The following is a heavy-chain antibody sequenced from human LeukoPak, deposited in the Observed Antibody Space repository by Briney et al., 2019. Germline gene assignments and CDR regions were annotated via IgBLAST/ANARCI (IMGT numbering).Heavy chain of an antibody. CDR2: INPNSGDT. D-gene: IGHD3-16*01. CDR1: GYTFTGYY. J-gene: IGHJ3*02. V-gene: IGHV1-2*02. Sequence: ASVKVSCKASGYTFTGYYMHWVRQAPGQGLEWMGWINPNSGDTNYAQKFQGRVTMTRDTSISTAYMELSRLRSDDTAVYYCARLGEAVVDVRHAFDIWGQGTVVTVSS. CDR3: ARLGEAVVDVRHAFDI.